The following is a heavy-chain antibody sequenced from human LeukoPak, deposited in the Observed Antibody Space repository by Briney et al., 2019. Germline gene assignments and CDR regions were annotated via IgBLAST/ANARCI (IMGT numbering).Heavy chain of an antibody. D-gene: IGHD5-12*01. Sequence: GGSLRLSCAGSGFTFSSYWMSWVRQAPGKGLEWVANIKQDGSEKYYVDSVKGRFTISRDNAKNSLYLQMNSLRAEDTAVYYCTRNDDIVAPGGYWGQGTLVTVSS. CDR1: GFTFSSYW. J-gene: IGHJ4*02. CDR3: TRNDDIVAPGGY. V-gene: IGHV3-7*01. CDR2: IKQDGSEK.